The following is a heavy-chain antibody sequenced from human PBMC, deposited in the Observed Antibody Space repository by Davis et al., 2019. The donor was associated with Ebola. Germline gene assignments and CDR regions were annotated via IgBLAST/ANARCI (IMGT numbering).Heavy chain of an antibody. CDR1: GFTVSSNH. V-gene: IGHV3-53*01. CDR3: ARWRIGREYIDL. Sequence: PGGSLRLSCAASGFTVSSNHVTWVRQAPGKGLEWVSIVYNDGRTYYADSVKGRFTVARDDSDNTLSLQMNSLTVEDTAVYYCARWRIGREYIDLWGQGTQVTVS. D-gene: IGHD4-23*01. J-gene: IGHJ4*02. CDR2: VYNDGRT.